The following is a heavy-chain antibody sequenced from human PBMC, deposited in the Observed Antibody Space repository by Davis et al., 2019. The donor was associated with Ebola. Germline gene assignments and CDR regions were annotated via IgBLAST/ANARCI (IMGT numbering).Heavy chain of an antibody. CDR1: CGPLSSGGSH. D-gene: IGHD5-18*01. CDR3: ARGLGHSYGYTLDS. V-gene: IGHV4-31*03. CDR2: IHNNGSF. Sequence: LSPPFSFSCGPLSSGGSHWSWIPQHPGKGLGWIGDIHNNGSFYYNPSLNSRAIMSVDTSKNQFSVKLSSVAAADTAVYYCARGLGHSYGYTLDSWGQGTLVTVSS. J-gene: IGHJ4*02.